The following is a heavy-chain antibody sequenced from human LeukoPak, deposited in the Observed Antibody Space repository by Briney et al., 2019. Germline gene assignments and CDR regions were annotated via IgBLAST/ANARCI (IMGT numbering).Heavy chain of an antibody. CDR1: GGSISSYY. CDR2: IYYSGSGST. V-gene: IGHV4-59*01. D-gene: IGHD1-1*01. J-gene: IGHJ4*02. CDR3: ARGEYSGSD. Sequence: SETLSLTCTVSGGSISSYYWSWIRQPPGKGLEWIGYIYYSGSGSTNYNPSLKSRVTISVDTSKNQLSLKLSSVTAADTAAYYCARGEYSGSDWGQGTLVTVSS.